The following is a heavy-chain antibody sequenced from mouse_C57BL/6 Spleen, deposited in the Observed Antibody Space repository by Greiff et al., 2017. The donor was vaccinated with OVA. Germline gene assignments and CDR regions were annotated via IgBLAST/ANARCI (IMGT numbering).Heavy chain of an antibody. V-gene: IGHV5-4*01. CDR1: GFTFSSYA. CDR2: ISDGGSYT. CDR3: AREITGYYFDY. D-gene: IGHD2-4*01. Sequence: EVNLVESGGGLVKPGGSLKLSCAASGFTFSSYAMSWVRQTPEKRLEWVATISDGGSYTYYPDNVKGRFTISRDNAKNNLYLQMSHLKSEDTAMYYCAREITGYYFDYWGQGTTLTVSS. J-gene: IGHJ2*01.